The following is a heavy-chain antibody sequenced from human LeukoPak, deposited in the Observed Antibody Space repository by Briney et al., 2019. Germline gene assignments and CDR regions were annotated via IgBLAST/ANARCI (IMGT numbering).Heavy chain of an antibody. CDR2: ISRDNSYI. Sequence: GGSLRLSCAASGFTFSSYSMNWVRQAPGKGLEWVSSISRDNSYINYADSVKGRFTISRDNAKNSLYLQMNSLRAEDTAVYYCASGNPPQYYYDSRGGQGTLVTVSS. CDR3: ASGNPPQYYYDSR. D-gene: IGHD3-10*01. V-gene: IGHV3-21*01. J-gene: IGHJ4*02. CDR1: GFTFSSYS.